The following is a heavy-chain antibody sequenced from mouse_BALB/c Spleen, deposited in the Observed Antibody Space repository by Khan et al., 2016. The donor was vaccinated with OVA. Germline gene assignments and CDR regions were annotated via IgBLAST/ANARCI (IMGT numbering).Heavy chain of an antibody. V-gene: IGHV5-6*01. Sequence: MQLEESGGDLVKPGGSLKLSCAASGFTFSTYGMSWVRQTPDKRLEWVATVSTGGGYTYYPDSVKGRFTISRDNAKNTLYLQMSSLKHEDTAMFYCARLAYYYDSEGFAYWGQGTLVTVSA. CDR1: GFTFSTYG. D-gene: IGHD1-1*01. CDR2: VSTGGGYT. J-gene: IGHJ3*01. CDR3: ARLAYYYDSEGFAY.